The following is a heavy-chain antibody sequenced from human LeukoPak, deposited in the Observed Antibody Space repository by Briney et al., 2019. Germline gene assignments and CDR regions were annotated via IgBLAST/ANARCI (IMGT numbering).Heavy chain of an antibody. J-gene: IGHJ4*02. CDR2: INPNSGGT. CDR1: GYTFTGYY. CDR3: ARGVSSWVYYFDY. V-gene: IGHV1-2*02. D-gene: IGHD6-13*01. Sequence: ASVKVSCKASGYTFTGYYMHWVRQAPGQGLEWMGWINPNSGGTNYAQKFQGRVTMTRDTSISTAYMELSRLRSDDTAVYYCARGVSSWVYYFDYWGQGTLVTVPS.